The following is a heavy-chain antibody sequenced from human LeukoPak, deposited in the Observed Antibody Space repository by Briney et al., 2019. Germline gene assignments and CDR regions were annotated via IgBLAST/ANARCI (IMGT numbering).Heavy chain of an antibody. CDR2: ISGNNDNT. J-gene: IGHJ5*02. CDR3: ARAPSCSSGSCYRTNNWLDP. Sequence: GASVKVSCKTSGYTFTRYGVSWVRQAPGQGLAWMGWISGNNDNTNYAQRVQDRITMTTDTSTSTAYMELRSLRSDDTAVYYCARAPSCSSGSCYRTNNWLDPWGQGTLVTVSS. CDR1: GYTFTRYG. D-gene: IGHD2-15*01. V-gene: IGHV1-18*01.